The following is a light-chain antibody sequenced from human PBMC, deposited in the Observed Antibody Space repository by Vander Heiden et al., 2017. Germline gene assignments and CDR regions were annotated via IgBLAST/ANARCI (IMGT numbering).Light chain of an antibody. Sequence: QSALTQPASVSGSPGQSITIPCTGTSSDVGGYNYVSWYQHHPGKAPKLMIYDVSDRPSGVSNRFSGSKSGSTASLTISGLQAEDEADYYCTSYSSSVTLVVFGGGTKLTVL. J-gene: IGLJ2*01. V-gene: IGLV2-14*03. CDR2: DVS. CDR3: TSYSSSVTLVV. CDR1: SSDVGGYNY.